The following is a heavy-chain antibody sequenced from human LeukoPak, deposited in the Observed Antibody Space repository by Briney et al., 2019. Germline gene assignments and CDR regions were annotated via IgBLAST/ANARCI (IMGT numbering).Heavy chain of an antibody. J-gene: IGHJ4*02. Sequence: SETLSLTCTVSGGSISSYYWSWIRQPPGKGLEWIGYIYYSGSTNYNPSLKSRVTISVDTSKNQFSLKLSSATAADTAVYYCARGAVSYGHFDYWGQGTLVTVSS. CDR1: GGSISSYY. V-gene: IGHV4-59*01. D-gene: IGHD5-18*01. CDR3: ARGAVSYGHFDY. CDR2: IYYSGST.